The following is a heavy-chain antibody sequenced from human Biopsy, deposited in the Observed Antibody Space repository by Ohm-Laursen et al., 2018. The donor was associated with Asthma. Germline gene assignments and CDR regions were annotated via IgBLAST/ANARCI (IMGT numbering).Heavy chain of an antibody. V-gene: IGHV4-31*03. CDR2: IYHSGTT. D-gene: IGHD7-27*01. Sequence: TLSLTCTVSGGSLTSAYWSWVRQYPEKGLEWIGYIYHSGTTFYNPSLKSRVSMSVDTSKNQFSLNLSSVTAADTAVYYCARWGSFGFDYWGQGTLVTVSS. CDR1: GGSLTSAY. CDR3: ARWGSFGFDY. J-gene: IGHJ4*02.